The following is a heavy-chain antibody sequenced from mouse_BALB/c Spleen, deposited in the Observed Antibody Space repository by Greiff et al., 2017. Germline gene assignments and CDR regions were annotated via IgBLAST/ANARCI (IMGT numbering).Heavy chain of an antibody. Sequence: EVKLVESGGGLVQPGGSRKLSCAASGFTFSSFGMHWVRQAPEKGLEWVAYISSGSSTIYYADTVKGRFTISRDNPKNTLFLQMTSLRSEDTAMYYCARRGYYGSSYDAMDYWGQGTSVTVSS. CDR2: ISSGSSTI. J-gene: IGHJ4*01. CDR1: GFTFSSFG. CDR3: ARRGYYGSSYDAMDY. V-gene: IGHV5-17*02. D-gene: IGHD1-1*01.